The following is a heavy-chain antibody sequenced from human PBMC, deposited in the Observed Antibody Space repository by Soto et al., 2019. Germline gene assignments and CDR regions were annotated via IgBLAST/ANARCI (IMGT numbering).Heavy chain of an antibody. J-gene: IGHJ6*02. CDR1: GFTFSSYA. Sequence: GGSLRLSCAASGFTFSSYAMSWVRQAPGKGLEWVSAISGSGGSTYYADSVKGRFTISRDNSKNTLYLQMNSLRAEDTAVYYCAKGAPRKVVIRGHYYYYGMDVSGQGTTVTVSS. CDR2: ISGSGGST. CDR3: AKGAPRKVVIRGHYYYYGMDV. D-gene: IGHD3-22*01. V-gene: IGHV3-23*01.